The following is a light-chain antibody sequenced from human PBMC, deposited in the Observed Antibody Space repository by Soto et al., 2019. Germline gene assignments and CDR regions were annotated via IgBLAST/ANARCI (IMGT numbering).Light chain of an antibody. V-gene: IGLV2-14*03. CDR1: SSDVGGYDY. CDR3: SSYTSSNTGV. CDR2: DVS. Sequence: QSALTQPASVSGSPGQSITISCTGTSSDVGGYDYVSWYQHHPGKAPKLMIYDVSNRPSGVSNRFSGSKSGNTASLTISGLQAEDEADYYSSSYTSSNTGVFGGGTKLTVL. J-gene: IGLJ2*01.